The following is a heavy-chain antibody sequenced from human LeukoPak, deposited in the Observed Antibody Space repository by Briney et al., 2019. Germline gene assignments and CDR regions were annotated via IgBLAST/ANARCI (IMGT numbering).Heavy chain of an antibody. CDR2: IYYSGTT. V-gene: IGHV4-39*01. Sequence: SETLSLTCTVSGASISGTRYYWGWVRQPPGKGLEWIGTIYYSGTTYYTPSLKSRVTISIDTSKNQFSLKLSSVTAADTAVYYCARLVGAATDPFDYWGQGTLVTVSS. CDR1: GASISGTRYY. D-gene: IGHD1-26*01. J-gene: IGHJ4*02. CDR3: ARLVGAATDPFDY.